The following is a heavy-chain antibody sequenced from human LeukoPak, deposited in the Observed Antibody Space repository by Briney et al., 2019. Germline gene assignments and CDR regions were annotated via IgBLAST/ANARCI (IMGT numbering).Heavy chain of an antibody. D-gene: IGHD6-25*01. V-gene: IGHV5-51*01. CDR3: ARWVGYSSDYHFDY. CDR1: GYSFTTYW. J-gene: IGHJ4*02. Sequence: GESLKISCRASGYSFTTYWIAWVRQMPGKGLEWVGIIWPDDSDARYSPSFQGQVTISADTSISTAYLQWSSLKASDTAMYYCARWVGYSSDYHFDYWGQGTPVTVSS. CDR2: IWPDDSDA.